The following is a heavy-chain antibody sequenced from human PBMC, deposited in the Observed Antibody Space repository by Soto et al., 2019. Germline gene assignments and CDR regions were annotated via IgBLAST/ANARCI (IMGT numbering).Heavy chain of an antibody. J-gene: IGHJ3*02. V-gene: IGHV3-20*04. Sequence: EVQLVESGGGVVRPGGSLRLSCAASGFTFEDHGMTWVRQVPGKGLEWVAEINWSGSSTSYADSVKCRFTISRDNAKNSLYLQMNSLLAEDTALYFWARDGGMAVAVAASDIWGQGRMVTVSS. CDR1: GFTFEDHG. CDR3: ARDGGMAVAVAASDI. D-gene: IGHD6-19*01. CDR2: INWSGSST.